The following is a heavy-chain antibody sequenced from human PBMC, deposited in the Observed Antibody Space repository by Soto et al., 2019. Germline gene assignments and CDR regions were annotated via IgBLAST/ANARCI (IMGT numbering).Heavy chain of an antibody. D-gene: IGHD3-3*01. V-gene: IGHV3-23*01. J-gene: IGHJ4*02. CDR1: GFTFSSYA. CDR2: ISGSGGST. Sequence: GGSLRLSXAASGFTFSSYAMSWVRQAPGKGLEWVSAISGSGGSTYYADSVKGRFTISRDNSKNTLYPQMNSLRAEDTAVYYCAKDPRITIFGVVIIRESLKSYFDYWGQGTLVTVSS. CDR3: AKDPRITIFGVVIIRESLKSYFDY.